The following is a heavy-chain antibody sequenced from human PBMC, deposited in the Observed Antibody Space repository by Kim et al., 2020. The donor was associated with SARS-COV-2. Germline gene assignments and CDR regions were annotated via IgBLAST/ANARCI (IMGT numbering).Heavy chain of an antibody. J-gene: IGHJ5*02. CDR2: GSP. V-gene: IGHV4-31*02. Sequence: GSPYYNPSHKSRVNISVDTSKNQFSLKLSSVTAADTAVYYCAREKQGWFDPWGQGTLVTVSS. CDR3: AREKQGWFDP.